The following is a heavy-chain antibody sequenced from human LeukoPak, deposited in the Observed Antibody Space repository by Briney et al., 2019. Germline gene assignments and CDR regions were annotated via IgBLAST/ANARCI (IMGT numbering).Heavy chain of an antibody. CDR3: ARGDYSNNGQIYYSGMDI. CDR1: GESFSGYY. J-gene: IGHJ6*02. Sequence: PSETLSLTCAVYGESFSGYYWSWVRLFPAKGLEWIGEINHTGGTNYNPSLNSRVTISIDASKSQVPLTVNSVTAADTAVYYCARGDYSNNGQIYYSGMDIWGQGTTVTVSS. CDR2: INHTGGT. D-gene: IGHD4-11*01. V-gene: IGHV4-34*01.